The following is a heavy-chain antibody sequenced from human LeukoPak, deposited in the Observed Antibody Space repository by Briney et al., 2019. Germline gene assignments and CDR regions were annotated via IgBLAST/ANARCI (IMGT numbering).Heavy chain of an antibody. Sequence: GSLRLSCTASGFTFGDYAMSWVRQAPGKGLEWVGYIRSRAYGGAAEYAASVKGRFTITRDDSKSIAYLQMSNLNTEDTAVYYCAASSGFDYWGQGTLVTVSS. CDR3: AASSGFDY. J-gene: IGHJ4*02. D-gene: IGHD6-25*01. V-gene: IGHV3-49*04. CDR2: IRSRAYGGAA. CDR1: GFTFGDYA.